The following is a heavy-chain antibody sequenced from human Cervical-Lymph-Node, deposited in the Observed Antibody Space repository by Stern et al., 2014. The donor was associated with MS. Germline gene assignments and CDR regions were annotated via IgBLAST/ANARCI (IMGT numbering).Heavy chain of an antibody. D-gene: IGHD2-15*01. J-gene: IGHJ4*02. V-gene: IGHV3-23*04. CDR2: ISGSGGST. Sequence: EVQLVQSGGGLVQPGGSLRLSCAASGFTFSSYAMSWVRQAPGKGLEWVSAISGSGGSTYYADSVKGRFTISRDNSKNTLYLQMNSLRAEDTAVYYCAKDSWNIVVVVAGTSLYDYWGQGTLVTVSS. CDR1: GFTFSSYA. CDR3: AKDSWNIVVVVAGTSLYDY.